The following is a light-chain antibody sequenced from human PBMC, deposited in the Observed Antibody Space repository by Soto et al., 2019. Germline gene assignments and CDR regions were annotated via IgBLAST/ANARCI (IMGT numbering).Light chain of an antibody. CDR2: GVS. Sequence: EIEMTQSPATLSVSPGERATLSCRASQSVSSNLAWYQQKPGQAPRLLIYGVSTRATGIPARFSGSGSGTEFTLTMSSLQSEDFAVYYCQQYNNWPLTFGGGTKVEIK. J-gene: IGKJ4*01. CDR1: QSVSSN. CDR3: QQYNNWPLT. V-gene: IGKV3-15*01.